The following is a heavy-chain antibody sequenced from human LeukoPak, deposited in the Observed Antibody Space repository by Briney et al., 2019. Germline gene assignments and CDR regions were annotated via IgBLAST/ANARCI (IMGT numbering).Heavy chain of an antibody. CDR3: ACTDIVVVPAPLDP. D-gene: IGHD2-2*01. CDR1: GYTFTGYY. J-gene: IGHJ5*02. CDR2: INPNSGGT. Sequence: ASVKVSCKASGYTFTGYYMHWVRQAPGQGLEWMGWINPNSGGTNYAQKFQGRVTMTRDTSTSTAYMELSRLRSDDTAVYYCACTDIVVVPAPLDPWGQGTLVTVSS. V-gene: IGHV1-2*02.